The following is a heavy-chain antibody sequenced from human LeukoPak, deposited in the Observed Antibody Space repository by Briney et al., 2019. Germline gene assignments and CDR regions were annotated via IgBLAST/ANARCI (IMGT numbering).Heavy chain of an antibody. J-gene: IGHJ3*02. CDR2: ISSSSSCI. CDR3: ARVSSDAFDI. CDR1: GFTFSSYS. Sequence: TGGSLRLSCAASGFTFSSYSMNWVRQAPGKGLEWVSSISSSSSCIYYADSVKGRFTISRDNAKKSLYLQMNSLRAEDTAVYYCARVSSDAFDIWGQGTMVTVSS. V-gene: IGHV3-21*01. D-gene: IGHD1-14*01.